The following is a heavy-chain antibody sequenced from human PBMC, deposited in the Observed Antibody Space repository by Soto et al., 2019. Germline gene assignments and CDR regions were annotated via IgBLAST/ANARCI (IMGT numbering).Heavy chain of an antibody. V-gene: IGHV1-2*02. D-gene: IGHD3-3*01. CDR2: INPNSGGT. Sequence: ASVKVSCKASGYTFTGYYMHWVRQAPGQGLEWMGWINPNSGGTNYAQKFQGRVTMTRDTSISTAYMELSRLRSDDTAVYYCARGSSPAARTIFGVVIDYWGQGTLVTVSS. CDR1: GYTFTGYY. CDR3: ARGSSPAARTIFGVVIDY. J-gene: IGHJ4*02.